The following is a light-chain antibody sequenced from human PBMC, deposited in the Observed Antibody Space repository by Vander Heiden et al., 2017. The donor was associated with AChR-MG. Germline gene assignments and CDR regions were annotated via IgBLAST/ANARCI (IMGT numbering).Light chain of an antibody. CDR1: KLGDKY. V-gene: IGLV3-1*01. Sequence: SYELTQPPPVSVSPGQTASITCSGDKLGDKYACWYQQKPGQSPVSVIYQNSKRPSGIPDRFSGSNSGNTATLTIGGTQAMDEADYYCQAWDSSTVVFGGGTKLTVL. J-gene: IGLJ2*01. CDR3: QAWDSSTVV. CDR2: QNS.